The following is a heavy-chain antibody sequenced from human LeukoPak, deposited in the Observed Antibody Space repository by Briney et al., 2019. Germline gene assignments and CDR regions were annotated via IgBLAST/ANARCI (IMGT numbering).Heavy chain of an antibody. CDR1: GGSISSYY. J-gene: IGHJ4*02. CDR2: IYTSGST. Sequence: ASETLSLTCTVSGGSISSYYWSWIRQPAGKGLEWIGRIYTSGSTNYNPSLKSRVTISVDTSKNQFSLKLSSVTAADTAVYYCARKGYCSSTSCYFPFDYWGQGTLVTVSS. V-gene: IGHV4-4*07. CDR3: ARKGYCSSTSCYFPFDY. D-gene: IGHD2-2*01.